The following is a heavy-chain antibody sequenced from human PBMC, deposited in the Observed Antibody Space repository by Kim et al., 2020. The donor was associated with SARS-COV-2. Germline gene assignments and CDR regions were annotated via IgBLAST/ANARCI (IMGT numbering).Heavy chain of an antibody. Sequence: GGSLRLSCAASGFTFSSYGMHWVRQAPGKGLEWVAVISYDGSNKYYADSVKGRFTISRDNSKNTLYLQMNSLRAEDTAVYYCAKDLCRSVSSTSCYTDAFDIWGQGTMVTVSS. D-gene: IGHD2-2*02. CDR3: AKDLCRSVSSTSCYTDAFDI. J-gene: IGHJ3*02. CDR1: GFTFSSYG. V-gene: IGHV3-30*18. CDR2: ISYDGSNK.